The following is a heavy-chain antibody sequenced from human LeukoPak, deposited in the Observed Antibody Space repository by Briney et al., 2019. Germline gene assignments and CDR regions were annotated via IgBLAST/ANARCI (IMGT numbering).Heavy chain of an antibody. V-gene: IGHV3-66*01. Sequence: GGSLRLSCAASGFTVSSNYMSWVRQAPGKGLEWVSVIYGGGSTYYADSVKGRFTISRDNSKNTLYLQMNSLRAEDTAVYYCARDDTRNTVTTPYYYYGMDVWGQGTTVTVSS. CDR2: IYGGGST. D-gene: IGHD4-17*01. J-gene: IGHJ6*02. CDR3: ARDDTRNTVTTPYYYYGMDV. CDR1: GFTVSSNY.